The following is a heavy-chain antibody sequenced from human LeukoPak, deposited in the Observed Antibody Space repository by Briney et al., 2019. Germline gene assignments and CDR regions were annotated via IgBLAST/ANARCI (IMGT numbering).Heavy chain of an antibody. CDR2: ISGSGGST. Sequence: GGSLRLSCAASGFTFSNYAMSWVRQAPGKGLEWVSGISGSGGSTYYADSVKGHFTISRDNSKNTLNLQMNSLRAEDTAVYYCAKARAGDITAAFNYWGQGTLVTVSS. V-gene: IGHV3-23*01. CDR1: GFTFSNYA. D-gene: IGHD6-13*01. CDR3: AKARAGDITAAFNY. J-gene: IGHJ4*02.